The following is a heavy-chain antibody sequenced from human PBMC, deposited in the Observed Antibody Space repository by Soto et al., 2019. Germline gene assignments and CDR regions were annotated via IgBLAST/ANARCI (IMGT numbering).Heavy chain of an antibody. D-gene: IGHD3-22*01. CDR1: GGTFSSYA. Sequence: SVKVSCKASGGTFSSYAISWVRQAPGQGLEWMGRIIPIFGTANYLQKFQGRVTMTRDESTSTAYMELSSLRSEDTAVYFFARADYYDSSGFYYDCWGQGTLVTVSS. CDR2: IIPIFGTA. V-gene: IGHV1-69*05. CDR3: ARADYYDSSGFYYDC. J-gene: IGHJ4*02.